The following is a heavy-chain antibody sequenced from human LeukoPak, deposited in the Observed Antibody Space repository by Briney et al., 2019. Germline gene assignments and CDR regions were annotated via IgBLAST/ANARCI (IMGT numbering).Heavy chain of an antibody. D-gene: IGHD4-17*01. J-gene: IGHJ4*02. Sequence: PGGSLRLSCAASGFTFSTYGMHWVRQAPGKGLEWVAVISYDGSNEYYADSVKGRFTISRDNSKNTLYLQMSSLRAEDTAVYYCAKRVTVTTKYFDSWGQGTLVTVSS. CDR3: AKRVTVTTKYFDS. CDR2: ISYDGSNE. CDR1: GFTFSTYG. V-gene: IGHV3-30*18.